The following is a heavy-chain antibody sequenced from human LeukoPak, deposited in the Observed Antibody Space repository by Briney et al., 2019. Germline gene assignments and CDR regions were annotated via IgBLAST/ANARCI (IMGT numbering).Heavy chain of an antibody. J-gene: IGHJ4*02. CDR1: GFTLSTYA. D-gene: IGHD3-10*01. CDR3: ARDPQLLWFGEYFGHFDY. V-gene: IGHV3-30-3*01. Sequence: PGRSLRLSCAASGFTLSTYAMHWVRQAPGKGLEWVAVISYDGSNKYYADSVKGRFTISRDNSKNTLYLQMNSLSVEDTAVYYCARDPQLLWFGEYFGHFDYWGQGTLVTVSS. CDR2: ISYDGSNK.